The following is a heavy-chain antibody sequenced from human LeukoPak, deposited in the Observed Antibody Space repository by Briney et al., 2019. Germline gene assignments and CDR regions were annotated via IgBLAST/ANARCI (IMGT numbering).Heavy chain of an antibody. CDR3: ASENYDILTGSDY. CDR1: GFTCNTHW. V-gene: IGHV3-21*01. J-gene: IGHJ4*02. D-gene: IGHD3-9*01. CDR2: ISSSSSYI. Sequence: PGGSLRLSCAASGFTCNTHWMTWVRQAPGKGLEWVSSISSSSSYIYYADSVKGRFTISRDNAKNSLYLQMNSLRAEDTAVYYCASENYDILTGSDYWGQGTLVTVSS.